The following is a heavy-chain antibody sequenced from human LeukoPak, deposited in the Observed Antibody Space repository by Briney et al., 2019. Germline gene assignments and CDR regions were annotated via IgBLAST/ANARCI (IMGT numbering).Heavy chain of an antibody. CDR1: GFTFGTYA. V-gene: IGHV3-23*01. Sequence: PAGSLRLSCAASGFTFGTYAMHWVRQPPGKGLEWVSAISGSGGATYHADADSVKGRFIIYRDNSKNTLYLQINSLRVEDTAVYYCAKDGYNYDSSGHFDYWGQGTLVSVSS. CDR2: ISGSGGAT. D-gene: IGHD3-22*01. J-gene: IGHJ4*02. CDR3: AKDGYNYDSSGHFDY.